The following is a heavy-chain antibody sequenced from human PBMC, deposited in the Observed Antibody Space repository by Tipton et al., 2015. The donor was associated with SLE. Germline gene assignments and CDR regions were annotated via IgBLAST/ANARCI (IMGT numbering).Heavy chain of an antibody. CDR3: ARLGTGIFDY. Sequence: TLSLTCTVSGGSISSYYWSWIRQPPGKGLEWIGYIYYSGSTNYNPSLKSRVTISVDTSKNQFSLKLSSVTAADTAVYYCARLGTGIFDYWGQGTRVTVSS. CDR2: IYYSGST. V-gene: IGHV4-59*01. CDR1: GGSISSYY. J-gene: IGHJ4*02. D-gene: IGHD1-1*01.